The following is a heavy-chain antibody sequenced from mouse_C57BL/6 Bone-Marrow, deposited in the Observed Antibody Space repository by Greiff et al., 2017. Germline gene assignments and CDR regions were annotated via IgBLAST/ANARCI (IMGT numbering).Heavy chain of an antibody. J-gene: IGHJ4*01. Sequence: QVQLQQSGAELARPGASVKLSCKASGYTFTSYGISWVKQRTGQGLEWIGEIYPRSGNTYYNEKFKGKATLTADKSSSTAYMELRSLTSEDSAVYFCARSGYDYDGRYYYAMDDWGQGTSVTVSA. V-gene: IGHV1-81*01. CDR1: GYTFTSYG. CDR2: IYPRSGNT. CDR3: ARSGYDYDGRYYYAMDD. D-gene: IGHD2-4*01.